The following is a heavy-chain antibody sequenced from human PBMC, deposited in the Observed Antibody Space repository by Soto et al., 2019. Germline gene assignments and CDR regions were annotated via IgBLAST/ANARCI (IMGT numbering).Heavy chain of an antibody. Sequence: GASVKVSCKASGYTFTSYGISWVRQAPGQELEWMGWISAYNGNTNYAQKLQGRVTMTTDTSTSTAYMELRSLRSDDTAVYYCARDRNIAIFGVVMDFDYWGQGTLVTVSS. D-gene: IGHD3-3*01. CDR1: GYTFTSYG. V-gene: IGHV1-18*01. CDR3: ARDRNIAIFGVVMDFDY. J-gene: IGHJ4*02. CDR2: ISAYNGNT.